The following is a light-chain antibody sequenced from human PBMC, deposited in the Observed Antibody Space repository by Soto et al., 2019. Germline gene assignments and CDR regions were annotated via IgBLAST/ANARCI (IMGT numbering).Light chain of an antibody. J-gene: IGKJ1*01. CDR1: QSISSW. Sequence: DIQMTQSPSTLSASVGDRVTITCRASQSISSWLAWYQQKPGKAPKLLIYKASSLESGVPSRFSGSGSGTEFTLTISSLQPDDFATYYCQQYNSYWWTFGQGTNVDI. V-gene: IGKV1-5*03. CDR2: KAS. CDR3: QQYNSYWWT.